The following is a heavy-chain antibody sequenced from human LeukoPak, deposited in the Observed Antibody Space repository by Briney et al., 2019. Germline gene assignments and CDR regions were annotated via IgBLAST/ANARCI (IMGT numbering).Heavy chain of an antibody. Sequence: SGPTLVKPTQTLTLTCTFSGFSLSASGVGVGWIRQPPGKALEWLALIYWDDDKRYSPSLKSRLTITKDTSKNQVVLTMTNMDPVDTATYYCVHRQTDILTAGGAFDIWGQGTMVTVSS. J-gene: IGHJ3*02. CDR3: VHRQTDILTAGGAFDI. V-gene: IGHV2-5*02. CDR1: GFSLSASGVG. CDR2: IYWDDDK. D-gene: IGHD3-9*01.